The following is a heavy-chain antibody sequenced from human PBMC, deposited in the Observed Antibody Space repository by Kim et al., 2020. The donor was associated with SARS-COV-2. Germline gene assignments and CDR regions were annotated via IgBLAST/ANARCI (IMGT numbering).Heavy chain of an antibody. V-gene: IGHV3-23*01. CDR2: ISGSGGTT. CDR1: GFTFSGYA. J-gene: IGHJ4*02. D-gene: IGHD1-26*01. Sequence: GSLRLSCAASGFTFSGYAMTWVRQAPGKGLECVSGISGSGGTTYYADSVRGRFTISRDNSKNTLYLQMNSVRVEDTAVYYCAKGTSWEWGQGTLVTVSS. CDR3: AKGTSWE.